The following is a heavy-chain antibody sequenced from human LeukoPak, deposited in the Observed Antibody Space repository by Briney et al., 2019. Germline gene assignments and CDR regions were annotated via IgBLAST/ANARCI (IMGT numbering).Heavy chain of an antibody. CDR1: GFTFSSYE. CDR2: ISSSSSYI. D-gene: IGHD4-17*01. Sequence: GGSLRLSCAASGFTFSSYEMNWVRQAPGKGLEWVSSISSSSSYIYYADSVKGRFTISGDNAKNSLYLQMNSLRAEDTAVYYCARADYGDYGYFQHWGQGTLVTVSS. V-gene: IGHV3-21*01. CDR3: ARADYGDYGYFQH. J-gene: IGHJ1*01.